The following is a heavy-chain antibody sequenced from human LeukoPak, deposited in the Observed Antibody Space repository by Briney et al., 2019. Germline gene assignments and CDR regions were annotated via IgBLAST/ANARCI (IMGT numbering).Heavy chain of an antibody. J-gene: IGHJ4*02. CDR1: GDSISNYY. D-gene: IGHD6-13*01. CDR2: IYHSGFT. Sequence: SETLSLTCTVSGDSISNYYWSWIRQPPGKGLEWIGYIYHSGFTNYNPSLKSRVTISVDTSKNQFSLRLSSVTAADTAVYYCAKGRTAAGSFDYWGQGTPVTVSS. V-gene: IGHV4-59*08. CDR3: AKGRTAAGSFDY.